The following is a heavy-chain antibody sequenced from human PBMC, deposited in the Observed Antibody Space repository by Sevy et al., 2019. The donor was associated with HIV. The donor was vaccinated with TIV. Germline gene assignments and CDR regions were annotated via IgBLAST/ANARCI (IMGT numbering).Heavy chain of an antibody. V-gene: IGHV3-15*07. D-gene: IGHD3-3*01. CDR1: GFTFSQAW. Sequence: GGSLRLSCAASGFTFSQAWMNWVRQTPGKGLEWVGRIKANTDGGAINYAAPVKGRFTISRDDSEKTLYLHMNSLKNEDSAVYYCTTAVGPTYYDIYSGDLPLDVWGQGTTVTVSS. CDR3: TTAVGPTYYDIYSGDLPLDV. CDR2: IKANTDGGAI. J-gene: IGHJ6*02.